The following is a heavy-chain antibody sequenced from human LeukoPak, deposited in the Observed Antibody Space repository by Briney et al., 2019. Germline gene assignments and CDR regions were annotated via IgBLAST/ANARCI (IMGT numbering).Heavy chain of an antibody. D-gene: IGHD3-3*01. V-gene: IGHV3-23*01. J-gene: IGHJ6*02. CDR1: GFTFSSYA. Sequence: GGSLRLSCAASGFTFSSYAMSWVRQTPGKGLEWVSASSGSGGSTYYADSVKGRFTISRDNSKNTLFLQMNSLRVEDTAPYYCAKSVAIYFYYGLYVWGQGTTVTVSS. CDR2: SSGSGGST. CDR3: AKSVAIYFYYGLYV.